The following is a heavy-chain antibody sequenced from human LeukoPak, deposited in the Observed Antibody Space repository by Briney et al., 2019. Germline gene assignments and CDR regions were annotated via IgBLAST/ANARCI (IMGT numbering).Heavy chain of an antibody. CDR3: AREYSSGWYLSLDY. CDR1: GFTFSSYA. Sequence: GGSLRLSCAASGFTFSSYAMHWVRQAPGKGLEWVAVISYDGSNKYYADSVKGRFTISRDNSKNTLYLQINSLRAEDTAVYYCAREYSSGWYLSLDYWGQGTLVTVSS. V-gene: IGHV3-30-3*01. D-gene: IGHD6-19*01. J-gene: IGHJ4*02. CDR2: ISYDGSNK.